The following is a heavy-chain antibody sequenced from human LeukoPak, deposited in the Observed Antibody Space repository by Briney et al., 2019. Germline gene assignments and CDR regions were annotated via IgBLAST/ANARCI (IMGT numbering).Heavy chain of an antibody. CDR1: GSTFTGYY. V-gene: IGHV1-2*02. Sequence: ASVKVSCKASGSTFTGYYMHWVRQAPGQGLEWMGWINPNSGGTNYAQKFQGRVTMTRDTSISTAYMELSRLRADDTGVYFCARFPMGEVSYPFDYWGQGTLVTVSS. CDR2: INPNSGGT. J-gene: IGHJ4*02. CDR3: ARFPMGEVSYPFDY. D-gene: IGHD1-26*01.